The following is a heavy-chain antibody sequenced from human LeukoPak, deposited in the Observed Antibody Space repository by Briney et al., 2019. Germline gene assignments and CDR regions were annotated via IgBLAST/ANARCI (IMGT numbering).Heavy chain of an antibody. CDR1: GFTFNSDW. V-gene: IGHV3-7*01. D-gene: IGHD5-18*01. J-gene: IGHJ4*02. Sequence: PGGSPRLSCAASGFTFNSDWMTWVRQAPGKGLEWVANIRQDGSEKYYADSVKGRFTISRDNANSSLYLQMNSLRAEDTAVYYCARHGYSYGYLDYWGQGTLVTVSS. CDR2: IRQDGSEK. CDR3: ARHGYSYGYLDY.